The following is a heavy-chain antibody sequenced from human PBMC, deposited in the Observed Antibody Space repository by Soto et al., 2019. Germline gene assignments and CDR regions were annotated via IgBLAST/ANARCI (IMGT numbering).Heavy chain of an antibody. J-gene: IGHJ4*02. CDR1: GFTFSSYG. Sequence: GGSLRLSCAASGFTFSSYGMHWVRQAPGKGLEWVAVIWYDGSNKYYADSVKGRFTISRDNSKNTLYLQMNSLRAEDTAVYYCARDLNWNDVFYWGQGTLVTVSS. CDR3: ARDLNWNDVFY. CDR2: IWYDGSNK. V-gene: IGHV3-33*01. D-gene: IGHD1-1*01.